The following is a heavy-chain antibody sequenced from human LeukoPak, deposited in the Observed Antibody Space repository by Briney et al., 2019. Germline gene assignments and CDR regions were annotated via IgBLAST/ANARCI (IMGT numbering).Heavy chain of an antibody. D-gene: IGHD3-3*02. CDR2: ISHSGRT. Sequence: SQTLSLTCTVSGGSISVGGYYWSWIRQPPGKGLEWIGYISHSGRTYYNPSLKSRVTISVDRSKNQFSLKLSSVTAADTAVFYCARELAAQFDYWGQGTLVTVSS. J-gene: IGHJ4*02. V-gene: IGHV4-30-2*01. CDR3: ARELAAQFDY. CDR1: GGSISVGGYY.